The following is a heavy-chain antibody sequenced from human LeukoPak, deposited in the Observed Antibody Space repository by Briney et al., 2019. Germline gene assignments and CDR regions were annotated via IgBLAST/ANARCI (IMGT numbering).Heavy chain of an antibody. CDR2: IHVSGTT. Sequence: SETLSLTCVVSGFSISSGYCWGWIRQPPGKGLEWIANIHVSGTTFYNSSLNSRVAISIDTSKNQFSLKLSSVTAADTAVYFCAREAERRIVNWGRGTLVTVSS. D-gene: IGHD1-1*01. J-gene: IGHJ4*02. CDR3: AREAERRIVN. V-gene: IGHV4-38-2*02. CDR1: GFSISSGYC.